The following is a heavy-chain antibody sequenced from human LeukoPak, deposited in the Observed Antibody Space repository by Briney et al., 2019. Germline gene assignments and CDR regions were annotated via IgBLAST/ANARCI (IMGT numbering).Heavy chain of an antibody. CDR1: GGSISSGGYY. CDR3: ARKIRFLEWSFDY. CDR2: INHSGST. D-gene: IGHD3-3*01. Sequence: SQTLSLTCTVSGGSISSGGYYWSWIRQPPGKRLEWIGEINHSGSTNYNPSLKSRVTISVDTSKNQFSLKLSSVAAADTAVYYCARKIRFLEWSFDYWGQGTLVTVSS. J-gene: IGHJ4*02. V-gene: IGHV4-30-2*01.